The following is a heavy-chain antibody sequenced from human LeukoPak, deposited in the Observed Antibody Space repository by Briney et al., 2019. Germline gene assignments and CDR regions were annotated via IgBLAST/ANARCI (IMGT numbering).Heavy chain of an antibody. D-gene: IGHD3-22*01. CDR3: AKDLSDSSGYYYWDYYYYGMDV. V-gene: IGHV3-23*01. Sequence: GGSLRLSCAASGFTFSSYAMSWVRQAPGKGLEWVSAISGSGGSTYYADSVKGRFTISRDNSKNTLYLQMNGLRAEDTAVYYCAKDLSDSSGYYYWDYYYYGMDVWGQGTTVTVSS. CDR1: GFTFSSYA. J-gene: IGHJ6*02. CDR2: ISGSGGST.